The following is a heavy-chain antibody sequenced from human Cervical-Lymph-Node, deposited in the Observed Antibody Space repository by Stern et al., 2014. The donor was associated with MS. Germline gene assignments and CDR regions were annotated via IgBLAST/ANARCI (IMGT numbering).Heavy chain of an antibody. V-gene: IGHV1-2*02. CDR2: INDQSGGI. J-gene: IGHJ6*02. Sequence: VQLVQSGAEVKTPGASVKVSCQVSGYTFTDHYIHWVRQPPRQGLEWVGWINDQSGGIKYAQTFQGRVSMTRDTSKSTVYMELSGLTSDDTALYFCARDYESRSLMDVWGQGTSVTVSS. CDR1: GYTFTDHY. CDR3: ARDYESRSLMDV. D-gene: IGHD3-22*01.